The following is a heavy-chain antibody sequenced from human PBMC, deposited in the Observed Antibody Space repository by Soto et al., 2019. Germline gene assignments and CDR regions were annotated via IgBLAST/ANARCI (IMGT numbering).Heavy chain of an antibody. CDR2: VSGYNRNT. CDR3: APERQWEPIPY. Sequence: QVQLVQSGAEVKRPGASVKVSCQTSGYTFSNYGVTWVRQAPGQGLEWVGWVSGYNRNTNYAQKFQDRVTLTTDTSRRTAYMELRGLRSDDTAVYFCAPERQWEPIPYWGPGTQVTVSS. V-gene: IGHV1-18*01. D-gene: IGHD1-26*01. CDR1: GYTFSNYG. J-gene: IGHJ4*02.